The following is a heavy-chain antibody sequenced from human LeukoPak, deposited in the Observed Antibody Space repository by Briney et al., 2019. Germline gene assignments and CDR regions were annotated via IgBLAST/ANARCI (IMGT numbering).Heavy chain of an antibody. V-gene: IGHV3-21*01. J-gene: IGHJ4*02. CDR2: ISSNSGYK. Sequence: GGSVRLSCAASGFTFSSYSMNWVRQTPGKGLEWVSSISSNSGYKYYADSVKGRFTISRDNAKNSLYLQMNILRAEDTAVYYCARGLSWTVDYWGQGTLVTVCS. CDR3: ARGLSWTVDY. CDR1: GFTFSSYS. D-gene: IGHD3/OR15-3a*01.